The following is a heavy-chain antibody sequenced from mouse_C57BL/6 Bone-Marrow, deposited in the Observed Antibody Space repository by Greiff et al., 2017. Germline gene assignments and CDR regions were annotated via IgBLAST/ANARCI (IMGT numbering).Heavy chain of an antibody. D-gene: IGHD1-1*01. J-gene: IGHJ4*01. V-gene: IGHV6-3*01. CDR1: GFTFSNYW. Sequence: EVQVVESGGGLVQPGGSMKLSCVASGFTFSNYWMNWVRQSPEKGLEWVAQIRLKSDNYATHYAESVKGRFTISRDDSKSSVYLQMNNLRAEDTGIYYCTDPITTVVSYYAMDYWGQGTSVTVSS. CDR2: IRLKSDNYAT. CDR3: TDPITTVVSYYAMDY.